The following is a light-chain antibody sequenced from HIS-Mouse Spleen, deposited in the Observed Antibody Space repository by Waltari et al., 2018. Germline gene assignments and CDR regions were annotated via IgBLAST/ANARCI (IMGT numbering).Light chain of an antibody. CDR1: ALPKNY. V-gene: IGLV3-10*01. J-gene: IGLJ2*01. CDR3: YSTDSSGNHRV. CDR2: EDS. Sequence: SYELTQPPSVSVSPGQTARITCSGDALPKNYAYWYQQKSGHAPVLVIYEDSKRPSGIPDRFSGSSSGTMATLTISGAQVEDEADYYCYSTDSSGNHRVFGGGTKLTVL.